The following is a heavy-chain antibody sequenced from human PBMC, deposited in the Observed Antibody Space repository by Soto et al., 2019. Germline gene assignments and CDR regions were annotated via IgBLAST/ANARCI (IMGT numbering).Heavy chain of an antibody. CDR1: GFTFSSYA. CDR3: ASSPYYDSRGMGAGAFDI. D-gene: IGHD3-22*01. J-gene: IGHJ3*02. Sequence: GGSLRLSCAASGFTFSSYAMHWVRQAPGKGLEWVAVISYDGSNKYYADSVKGRFTISRDNSKNTLYLQMNSLRAEDTAVYYWASSPYYDSRGMGAGAFDIWGQGTMVTVSS. CDR2: ISYDGSNK. V-gene: IGHV3-30-3*01.